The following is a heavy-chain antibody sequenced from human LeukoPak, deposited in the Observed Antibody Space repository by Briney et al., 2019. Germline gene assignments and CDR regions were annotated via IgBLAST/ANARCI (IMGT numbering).Heavy chain of an antibody. V-gene: IGHV3-30-3*01. Sequence: GGSLGLSCAVSGFTFSNYAFHWVRQAPGKGLEWVAIISYDASNEYYADSVKGRFTISRDNSKNTLYLQMNSLRAEDTAVYYCAKALYYYDSSGYYCWFDPWGQGTLVTVSS. D-gene: IGHD3-22*01. J-gene: IGHJ5*02. CDR3: AKALYYYDSSGYYCWFDP. CDR2: ISYDASNE. CDR1: GFTFSNYA.